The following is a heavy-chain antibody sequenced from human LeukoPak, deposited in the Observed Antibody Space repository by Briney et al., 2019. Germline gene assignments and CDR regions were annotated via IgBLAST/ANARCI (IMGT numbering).Heavy chain of an antibody. V-gene: IGHV3-30*04. Sequence: GGSLRLSCAASGFTFSSYAMHWVRQAPGKGLEWVAVISYDGSNKYYADSVKGRFTISRDNSKNTLYLQMNSLRAEDTAVYYCARDQGQWELSTEVFDYWGQGTLVTVSS. CDR2: ISYDGSNK. D-gene: IGHD1-26*01. CDR3: ARDQGQWELSTEVFDY. CDR1: GFTFSSYA. J-gene: IGHJ4*02.